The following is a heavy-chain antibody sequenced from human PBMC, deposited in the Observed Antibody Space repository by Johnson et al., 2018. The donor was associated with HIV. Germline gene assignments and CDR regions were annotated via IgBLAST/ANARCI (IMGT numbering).Heavy chain of an antibody. CDR2: IYSGGST. Sequence: VQLLESGGALVQPGGSLNLSCAASGFTVSSNYMSWVRQAPGKGLEWVSVIYSGGSTYYADSVKGRFTISRDNSKNTLYLQMNSLRGEDTAVYYCARECEPAGLAFDIWGQGTMFTVSS. CDR1: GFTVSSNY. D-gene: IGHD1-14*01. V-gene: IGHV3-66*02. J-gene: IGHJ3*02. CDR3: ARECEPAGLAFDI.